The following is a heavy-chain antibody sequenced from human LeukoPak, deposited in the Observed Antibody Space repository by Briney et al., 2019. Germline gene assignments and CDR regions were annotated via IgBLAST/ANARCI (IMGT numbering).Heavy chain of an antibody. D-gene: IGHD1-26*01. CDR1: GDSISNSNYY. V-gene: IGHV4-39*01. CDR2: IYYSGTT. CDR3: ARHIYSGTDGDAFDI. J-gene: IGHJ3*02. Sequence: SETLSLTCTVSGDSISNSNYYWGWIRQPPGKGLEWIGTIYYSGTTYYDPSLKSRVTTSVYTSKNQFSLKLRSVTAADTAVDYCARHIYSGTDGDAFDIWGQGTMVTVSS.